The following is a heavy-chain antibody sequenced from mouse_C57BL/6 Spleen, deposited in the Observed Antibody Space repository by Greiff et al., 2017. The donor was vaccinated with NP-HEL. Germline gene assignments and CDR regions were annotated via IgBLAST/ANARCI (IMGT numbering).Heavy chain of an antibody. Sequence: QVQLQQSGAELVKPGASVKMSCKASGYTFTSYWITWVKQRPGQGLEWIGDIYPGSGSTNYNEKFTSKATLTLDTSSSTAYMQLSSLTSEDSAVYYCARGFYYYGSSYGSFAYWGQGTLVTVSA. CDR2: IYPGSGST. J-gene: IGHJ3*01. V-gene: IGHV1-55*01. CDR1: GYTFTSYW. D-gene: IGHD1-1*01. CDR3: ARGFYYYGSSYGSFAY.